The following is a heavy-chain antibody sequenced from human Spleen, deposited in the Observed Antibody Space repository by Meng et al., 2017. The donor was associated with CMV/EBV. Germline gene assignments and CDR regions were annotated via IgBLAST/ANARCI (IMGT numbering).Heavy chain of an antibody. CDR2: LNPNSGDT. D-gene: IGHD5-12*01. J-gene: IGHJ5*02. CDR1: GYSFTKNS. CDR3: ARNIAWFDP. Sequence: QVQLVQSGAEVKKPGASVMISCKASGYSFTKNSIHWVRQARGHWLEWMGRLNPNSGDTNYAQRFQGRVTMTRDTSIRTAYMELSSLRSEDTAVYYCARNIAWFDPWGQGTLVTVSS. V-gene: IGHV1-2*06.